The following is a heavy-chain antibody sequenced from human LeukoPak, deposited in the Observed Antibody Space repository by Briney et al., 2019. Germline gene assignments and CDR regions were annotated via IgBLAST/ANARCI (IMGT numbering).Heavy chain of an antibody. CDR1: GFTFDDYG. V-gene: IGHV3-48*01. CDR2: ISLSSTTI. Sequence: GGCRRLSCADPGFTFDDYGMNWVRQDPGKGMEWASYISLSSTTIYYADSVKGRFTISRDNAKNSLYLQMNSLRAEDTAVYYCARDSDSNFDYWGQGTLVTVSS. CDR3: ARDSDSNFDY. D-gene: IGHD5-18*01. J-gene: IGHJ4*02.